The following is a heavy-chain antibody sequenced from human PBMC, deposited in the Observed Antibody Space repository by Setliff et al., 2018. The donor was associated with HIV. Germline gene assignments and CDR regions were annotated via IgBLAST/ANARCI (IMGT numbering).Heavy chain of an antibody. Sequence: ASVKVSCKTSGYTFTNFGVTWVRQAPGQGLEWMAWISGYTDYLYYAPSFLRRVTVSSDASSDTVYLELRGLTSDDTALYYCARTQYDTTWPGNYWGQGTLVTVSS. CDR1: GYTFTNFG. V-gene: IGHV1-18*04. J-gene: IGHJ4*02. CDR2: ISGYTDYL. D-gene: IGHD3-16*01. CDR3: ARTQYDTTWPGNY.